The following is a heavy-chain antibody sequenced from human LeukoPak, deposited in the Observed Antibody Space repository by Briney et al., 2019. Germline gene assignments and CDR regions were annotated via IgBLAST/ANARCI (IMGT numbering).Heavy chain of an antibody. J-gene: IGHJ5*02. D-gene: IGHD6-13*01. Sequence: MPSETLSLTCAVYGGSFSGYYWSWIRQPPGKGLEWIGEINHSGSTNYNPSLKSRVTISVDTSKNQFSLKLSSVTAADTAVYYCARDGSKGRSSSWYEGFDPWGQGTLVTVSS. V-gene: IGHV4-34*01. CDR2: INHSGST. CDR1: GGSFSGYY. CDR3: ARDGSKGRSSSWYEGFDP.